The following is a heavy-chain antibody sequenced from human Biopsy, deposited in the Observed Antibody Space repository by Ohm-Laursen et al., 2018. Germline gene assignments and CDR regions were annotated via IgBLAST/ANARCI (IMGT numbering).Heavy chain of an antibody. D-gene: IGHD2-15*01. CDR3: GNEVHGRGY. CDR1: GKTFSEYQ. J-gene: IGHJ4*02. V-gene: IGHV4-34*08. CDR2: INQAGTT. Sequence: GTLSLTCTVFGKTFSEYQWSWIRQPPGKGLEWIGQINQAGTTNYNPSLKSLVSISADASKYEFSLRLTSVTAADTAVYLCGNEVHGRGYWGLGAQVTVSS.